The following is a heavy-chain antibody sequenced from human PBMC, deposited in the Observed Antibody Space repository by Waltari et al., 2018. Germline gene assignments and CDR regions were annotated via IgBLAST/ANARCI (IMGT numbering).Heavy chain of an antibody. J-gene: IGHJ5*02. V-gene: IGHV3-48*01. CDR3: ARDLRGAWFDP. Sequence: EVQLVESGGGLVQPGGSLRLSCAASGFTFSSYSMNWVRQAPGKGLGWVLYISSSSSTIYYADSVKGRFTISRDNAKNSLYLQMNSLRAEDTAVYYCARDLRGAWFDPWGQGTLVTVSS. CDR1: GFTFSSYS. D-gene: IGHD3-16*01. CDR2: ISSSSSTI.